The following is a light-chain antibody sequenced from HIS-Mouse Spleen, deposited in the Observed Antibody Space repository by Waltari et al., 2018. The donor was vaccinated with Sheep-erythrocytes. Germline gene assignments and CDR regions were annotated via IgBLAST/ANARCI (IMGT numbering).Light chain of an antibody. V-gene: IGKV1D-13*01. J-gene: IGKJ1*01. CDR3: QQFNNYPRT. Sequence: AIQLTQSPSSLSASVGDRVTITCRASQGISSALAWYQQKPGKAPKLLIYDASSLESGVPSRFSGSGSGTDFTLTISNLQPEEFATYYCQQFNNYPRTFGQGTKVEIK. CDR1: QGISSA. CDR2: DAS.